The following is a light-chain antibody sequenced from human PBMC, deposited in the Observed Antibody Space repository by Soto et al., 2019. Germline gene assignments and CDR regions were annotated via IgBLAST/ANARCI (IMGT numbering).Light chain of an antibody. J-gene: IGKJ1*01. V-gene: IGKV3-15*01. CDR3: QQYNNWPRA. CDR1: QSVSSN. CDR2: GAS. Sequence: EIVMTQSPATLSVSPGERATLSCRASQSVSSNLAWYQQNPGQAPRLLIHGASTRATGISARFSGSGSGTEFTLHISSLQSEDFAVYDCQQYNNWPRAFGQGTKVEIK.